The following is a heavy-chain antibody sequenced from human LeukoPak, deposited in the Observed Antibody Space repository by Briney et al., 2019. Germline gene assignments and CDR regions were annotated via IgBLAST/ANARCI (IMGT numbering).Heavy chain of an antibody. J-gene: IGHJ4*02. D-gene: IGHD6-19*01. V-gene: IGHV3-23*01. Sequence: GGSLRLSCAASGFTFNNFGMSWVRQAPGKGLEWVSAINGGGETTNYEDSVKGRFTTSRDNSKNTLYLQVNSLRAQDSALYYCAKAWGQQWPFAGFYDFWGQGTLITVSS. CDR1: GFTFNNFG. CDR3: AKAWGQQWPFAGFYDF. CDR2: INGGGETT.